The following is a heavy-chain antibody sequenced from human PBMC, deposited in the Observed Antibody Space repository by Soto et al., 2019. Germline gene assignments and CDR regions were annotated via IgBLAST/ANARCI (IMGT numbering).Heavy chain of an antibody. D-gene: IGHD4-4*01. CDR1: GYTFTSYA. J-gene: IGHJ6*02. CDR3: ASSYSNSALIDYYYYGMDG. Sequence: QVQLVQSGAEVKKPGASVKGSCKASGYTFTSYAMHWVRQAPGQRLEWMGWINAGNGNTKYSQKFQGRVTIPRDTPASTAYMELSSLRSEDTAVYYCASSYSNSALIDYYYYGMDGWGQGTTVTVSS. V-gene: IGHV1-3*01. CDR2: INAGNGNT.